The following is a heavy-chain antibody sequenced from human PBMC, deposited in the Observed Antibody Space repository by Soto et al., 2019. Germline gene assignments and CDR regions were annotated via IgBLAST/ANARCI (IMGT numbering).Heavy chain of an antibody. CDR2: IYPGDSDT. Sequence: GESLKISCKASGFTFTNSWIGWVRQMPGKGLECMGIIYPGDSDTRYSPSFQGQVTISADKSINTAYLQWSSLKASDTAMYYCARHYGGFDYWGQGTLVIVSS. D-gene: IGHD4-17*01. J-gene: IGHJ4*02. CDR3: ARHYGGFDY. V-gene: IGHV5-51*01. CDR1: GFTFTNSW.